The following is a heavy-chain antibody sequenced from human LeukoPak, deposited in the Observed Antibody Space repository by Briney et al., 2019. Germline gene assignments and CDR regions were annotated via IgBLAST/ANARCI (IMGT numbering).Heavy chain of an antibody. CDR1: GGSISSYY. D-gene: IGHD4-11*01. CDR2: IYYSGST. Sequence: SETLSLTCTVSGGSISSYYWSWIRQPPGKGLEWIGYIYYSGSTNYNPSPKSRVTISVDTSKNQFSLKLSSVTAADTAVYYCARVRMTTVTRGSWYYFDYWGQGTLVTVSS. J-gene: IGHJ4*02. V-gene: IGHV4-59*01. CDR3: ARVRMTTVTRGSWYYFDY.